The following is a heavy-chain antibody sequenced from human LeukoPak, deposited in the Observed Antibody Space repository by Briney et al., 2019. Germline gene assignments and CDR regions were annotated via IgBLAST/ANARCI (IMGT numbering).Heavy chain of an antibody. J-gene: IGHJ4*02. Sequence: ASETLSLTCTVSGGSISSFYWGWIRQPPGKGLEWLANIYYRGDPFYNPSLKSRLTISMDTSKNQFSLRLTSVTAADTAVYYCAGTSVTLHFWGQGALVTVSS. CDR2: IYYRGDP. CDR3: AGTSVTLHF. V-gene: IGHV4-59*04. D-gene: IGHD4-17*01. CDR1: GGSISSFY.